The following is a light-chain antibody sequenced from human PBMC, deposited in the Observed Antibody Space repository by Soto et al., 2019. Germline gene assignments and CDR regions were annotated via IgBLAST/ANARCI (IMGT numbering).Light chain of an antibody. CDR1: SSDVGGYEF. CDR3: SSYTSSSTLVL. V-gene: IGLV2-14*01. J-gene: IGLJ2*01. Sequence: QSALTQPASVSGSPGQSITISCTGTSSDVGGYEFVSWYQQHPGKAPKLIIFEVSNRPSGISNRFSGSNSDNTASLTISGLQAEDEADYYCSSYTSSSTLVLFGGGTQLTVL. CDR2: EVS.